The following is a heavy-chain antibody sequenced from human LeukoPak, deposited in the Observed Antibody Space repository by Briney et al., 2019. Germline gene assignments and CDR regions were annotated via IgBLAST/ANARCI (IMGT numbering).Heavy chain of an antibody. Sequence: SETLSLTCTVSGYSISIGYYWAWIRQPPGKGLEWIGYIYYSGSTNYNPSLKSRVTISVDTSKNQFSLKLSSMTAADTAVYYCARAAEVVVAATPYFDYWGQGTLVTVSS. D-gene: IGHD2-15*01. V-gene: IGHV4-61*01. CDR2: IYYSGST. CDR1: GYSISIGYY. J-gene: IGHJ4*02. CDR3: ARAAEVVVAATPYFDY.